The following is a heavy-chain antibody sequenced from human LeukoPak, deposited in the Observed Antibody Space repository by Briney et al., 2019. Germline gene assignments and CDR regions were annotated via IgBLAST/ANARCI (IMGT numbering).Heavy chain of an antibody. V-gene: IGHV4-39*01. Sequence: SETLSLTCTVSGGSISSSSYYWGWIRQPPGKGLEWIGSIYYSGSTYYNPSLKSRVTISVDTSKNQFSLKLSSVTAADTAVYYCATFPIFKNYYYMDVWGKGTTVTISS. CDR2: IYYSGST. CDR1: GGSISSSSYY. D-gene: IGHD3-9*01. J-gene: IGHJ6*03. CDR3: ATFPIFKNYYYMDV.